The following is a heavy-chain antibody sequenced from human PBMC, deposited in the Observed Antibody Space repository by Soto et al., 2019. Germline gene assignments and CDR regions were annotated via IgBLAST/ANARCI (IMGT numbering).Heavy chain of an antibody. D-gene: IGHD1-26*01. CDR3: AGSSLVGATGY. V-gene: IGHV4-59*01. CDR2: IYYSGST. CDR1: GGSISSYY. Sequence: QVQLQESGPGLVKPSETLSLTCTVSGGSISSYYWSWIRQPPGKGLEWIGYIYYSGSTNCNPSLKSRVTISVDTSKNQFSLKLSSVTAADTAVYYCAGSSLVGATGYWGQGTLVTVSS. J-gene: IGHJ4*02.